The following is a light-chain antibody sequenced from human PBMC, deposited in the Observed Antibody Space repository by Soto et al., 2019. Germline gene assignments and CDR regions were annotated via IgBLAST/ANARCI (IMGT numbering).Light chain of an antibody. CDR3: QQYNFFRLT. CDR2: QAS. CDR1: QSLSKW. J-gene: IGKJ4*01. V-gene: IGKV1-5*03. Sequence: DIQMTQSPSTLSASVGDRVTITCRASQSLSKWLAWYQQKPGKAPKLLIYQASNLEDGVPSSFSGSGSGTEFTLAISGLQPDDFATYFCQQYNFFRLTFGGGTKVDVK.